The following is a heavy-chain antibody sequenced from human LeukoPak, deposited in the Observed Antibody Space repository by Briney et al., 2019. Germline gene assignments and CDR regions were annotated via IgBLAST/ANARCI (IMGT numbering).Heavy chain of an antibody. D-gene: IGHD6-6*01. CDR2: INHSGST. Sequence: SETLSLTCAVYGGSFSGYYWSWIRQPPGKGLEWVGEINHSGSTNYNPSLKRRVTISVDTSKNQFSLKLSSVTAADTAVYYCASLARSSSSGRLYYYYGMDVWGQGTTVTVSS. J-gene: IGHJ6*02. CDR3: ASLARSSSSGRLYYYYGMDV. V-gene: IGHV4-34*01. CDR1: GGSFSGYY.